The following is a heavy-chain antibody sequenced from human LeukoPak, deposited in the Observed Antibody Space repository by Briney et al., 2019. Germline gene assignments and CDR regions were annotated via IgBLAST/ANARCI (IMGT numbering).Heavy chain of an antibody. V-gene: IGHV4-59*08. CDR1: GGSMSGYF. D-gene: IGHD4-17*01. CDR3: ARGMTTGPDP. J-gene: IGHJ5*02. Sequence: SETLSLTCTVSGGSMSGYFWSWIRQPPGKGLEWIGYIYYSGSTNYNPSLKSRLTISVDTSKNQFSLKLSSVTAADTAVYYCARGMTTGPDPWGQGTLVTVSS. CDR2: IYYSGST.